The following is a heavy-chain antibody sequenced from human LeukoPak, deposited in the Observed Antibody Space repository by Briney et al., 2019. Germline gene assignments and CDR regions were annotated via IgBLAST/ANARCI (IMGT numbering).Heavy chain of an antibody. CDR3: ARGGEGYNYVY. J-gene: IGHJ4*02. CDR1: GGSISSSSYY. CDR2: IHYSGST. D-gene: IGHD5-24*01. Sequence: SETLSLTCTVSGGSISSSSYYWGWIRQPPGKGLEWIGSIHYSGSTYNNPSLKSRVTLSVDTSKNQFSLKLTSMTAADTAVYHCARGGEGYNYVYWGQGTLVTVSS. V-gene: IGHV4-39*01.